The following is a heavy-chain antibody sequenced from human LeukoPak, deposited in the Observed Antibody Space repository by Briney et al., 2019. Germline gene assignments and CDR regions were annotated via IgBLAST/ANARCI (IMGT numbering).Heavy chain of an antibody. CDR3: ARVSITMVRGSVWDV. CDR2: ISSSSSYI. Sequence: GGSLRLSCAASGFTFSSYSMNWVRQAPGKGLEWVSSISSSSSYIYYADSVKGRFTISRDNAKNSLYLQMNSLRAEDTAVYYCARVSITMVRGSVWDVWGKGTTVTVSS. V-gene: IGHV3-21*01. D-gene: IGHD3-10*01. CDR1: GFTFSSYS. J-gene: IGHJ6*04.